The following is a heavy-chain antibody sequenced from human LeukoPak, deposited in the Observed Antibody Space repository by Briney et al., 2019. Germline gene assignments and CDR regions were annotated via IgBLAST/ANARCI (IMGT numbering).Heavy chain of an antibody. V-gene: IGHV3-23*01. D-gene: IGHD3-16*01. CDR1: GFTFSSYA. J-gene: IGHJ4*02. CDR2: ISGSGGST. Sequence: GGSLRLSCAASGFTFSSYAMSWVRQAPGRGLEWVSAISGSGGSTYYADSVKGRFTISRDNSKNTLYLQMNSLRAEDTAVYYCAKDPGGHDYGDYWGQGTLVTVSS. CDR3: AKDPGGHDYGDY.